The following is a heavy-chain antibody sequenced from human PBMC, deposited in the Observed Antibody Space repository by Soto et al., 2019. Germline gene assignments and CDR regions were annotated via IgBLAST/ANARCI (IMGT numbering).Heavy chain of an antibody. V-gene: IGHV1-8*01. CDR1: GYTFTSYD. D-gene: IGHD3-3*01. J-gene: IGHJ6*02. CDR2: MNPNSGNT. Sequence: ASVKVSCKASGYTFTSYDINWVRQATGQGLEWMGWMNPNSGNTGYAQKFQGRVTMTRNTSISTAYMELSSLRSEDTAVYYCARPPLYDFWSGYLQGTYYYYGMDVWGQGTTVTVSS. CDR3: ARPPLYDFWSGYLQGTYYYYGMDV.